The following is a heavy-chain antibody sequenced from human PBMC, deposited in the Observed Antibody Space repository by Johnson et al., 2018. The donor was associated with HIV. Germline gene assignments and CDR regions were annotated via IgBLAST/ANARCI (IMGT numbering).Heavy chain of an antibody. CDR3: ARDDGRGSRSGNWQQLATDAFDI. CDR1: GFTFSSYA. Sequence: QVQLVESGGGVVQPGRSLRLSFAASGFTFSSYAMHWVRQAPGKGLEWVAVISYDGSNKYYADSVKGRFTISRDNSKNTQYLQMNSLRAEDTAVYYCARDDGRGSRSGNWQQLATDAFDIWGQGTMVTVSS. J-gene: IGHJ3*02. D-gene: IGHD6-13*01. V-gene: IGHV3-30*04. CDR2: ISYDGSNK.